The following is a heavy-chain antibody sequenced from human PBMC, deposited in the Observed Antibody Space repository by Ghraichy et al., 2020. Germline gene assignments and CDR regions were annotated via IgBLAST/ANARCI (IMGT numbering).Heavy chain of an antibody. D-gene: IGHD2-2*01. J-gene: IGHJ4*02. CDR1: GFTFSSYS. V-gene: IGHV3-48*04. CDR3: ARVVVVVPAAEDY. CDR2: ISSSSSTI. Sequence: GGSLRLTCAASGFTFSSYSMNWVRQAPGKGLEWVSYISSSSSTIYYADSVKGRFTISRDNAKNSLYLQMNSLRAEDTAVYYCARVVVVVPAAEDYWGQGTPAIVSS.